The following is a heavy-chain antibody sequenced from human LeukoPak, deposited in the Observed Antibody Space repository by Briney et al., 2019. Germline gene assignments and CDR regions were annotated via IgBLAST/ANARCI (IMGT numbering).Heavy chain of an antibody. J-gene: IGHJ4*02. CDR1: GGSISSSSYY. D-gene: IGHD1-26*01. Sequence: SETLSLTCSVSGGSISSSSYYWGWIRQPPGEGLEWIGSIYYSGTTYYNPSLKSRLTISVDTSKNQFSLKLSSVTAADAAIYYCARYGGTYLTADCWGQGTLVTVSS. CDR3: ARYGGTYLTADC. V-gene: IGHV4-39*01. CDR2: IYYSGTT.